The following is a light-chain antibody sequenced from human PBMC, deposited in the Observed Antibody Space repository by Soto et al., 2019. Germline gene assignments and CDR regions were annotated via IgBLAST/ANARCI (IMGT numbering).Light chain of an antibody. J-gene: IGKJ5*01. V-gene: IGKV1-13*02. CDR1: QCISTL. Sequence: AIQLTQSPSSLSASVGDRVTIACRASQCISTLLAWYQQKPGKAPKVLIYESSLLQSGVPSRFSGSGSGTDFTLTISSLQPEDFATYYCQHFKSFPITFGQRTRLEIK. CDR3: QHFKSFPIT. CDR2: ESS.